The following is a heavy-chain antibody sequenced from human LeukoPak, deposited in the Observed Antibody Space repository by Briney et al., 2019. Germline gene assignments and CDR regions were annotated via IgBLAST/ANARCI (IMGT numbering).Heavy chain of an antibody. CDR3: ARGIESYGDYGY. CDR2: MYNSGST. Sequence: SETLSLTCTVSGGSISGSYWSWIRQPPGKGLEWIAYMYNSGSTNYNPSLKSRVTISIDTSKNQFSLKLSSLTAADTAIYYCARGIESYGDYGYWGQGVLATVSS. J-gene: IGHJ4*02. D-gene: IGHD4-17*01. CDR1: GGSISGSY. V-gene: IGHV4-59*01.